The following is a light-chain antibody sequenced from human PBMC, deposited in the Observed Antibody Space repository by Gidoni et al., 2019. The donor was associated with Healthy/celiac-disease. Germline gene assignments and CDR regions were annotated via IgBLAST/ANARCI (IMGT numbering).Light chain of an antibody. CDR2: QDD. Sequence: SYELTQPLSVSVSAGQTASITCSGDKLGDKYVCWYRQKPGQSPVLVIYQDDKRPSGIPERFSGSNSGNTATLTISGTQAMDEADYYCQAWDSSVVFGGGTKLTVL. CDR3: QAWDSSVV. V-gene: IGLV3-1*01. J-gene: IGLJ2*01. CDR1: KLGDKY.